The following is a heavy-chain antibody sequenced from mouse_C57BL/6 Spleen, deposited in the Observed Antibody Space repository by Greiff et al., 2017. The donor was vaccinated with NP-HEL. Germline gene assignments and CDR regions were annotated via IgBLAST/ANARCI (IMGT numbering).Heavy chain of an antibody. CDR1: GYTFTSYW. J-gene: IGHJ2*01. V-gene: IGHV1-64*01. CDR2: IHPNSGST. Sequence: QVQLKQPGAELVKPGASVKLSCKASGYTFTSYWMHWVKQRPGQGLEWIGMIHPNSGSTNYNEKFKSKATLTVDKSSSTAYMQLSSLTSEDSAVYYCARDGDYYGSSFWGQGTTLTVSS. CDR3: ARDGDYYGSSF. D-gene: IGHD1-1*01.